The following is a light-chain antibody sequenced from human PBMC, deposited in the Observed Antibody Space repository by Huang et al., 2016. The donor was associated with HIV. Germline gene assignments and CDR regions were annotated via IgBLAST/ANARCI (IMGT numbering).Light chain of an antibody. J-gene: IGKJ1*01. V-gene: IGKV1-5*03. Sequence: DIQMTQSPSTLSASVGDRVTITCRASQSISNWLAWYQKKPGKAPKLLIYKAFSLESGVPSRFSGSGSGTEFTLTISSLQPDDFATYYCQQYNSYSPWTFGQGTKVEIK. CDR3: QQYNSYSPWT. CDR1: QSISNW. CDR2: KAF.